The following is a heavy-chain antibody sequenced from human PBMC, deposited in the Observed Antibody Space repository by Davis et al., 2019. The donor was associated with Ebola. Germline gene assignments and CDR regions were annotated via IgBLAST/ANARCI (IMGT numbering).Heavy chain of an antibody. Sequence: GESLKISCAASGFTFSGSAMHWVRQASGKGLEWVGRIRSKVNSYATAYAASVKGRFTISRDDSKNTAYLQMNSLKTEDTAVYYCTSHEWELRSYWGQGTLVTVSS. CDR1: GFTFSGSA. CDR3: TSHEWELRSY. V-gene: IGHV3-73*01. CDR2: IRSKVNSYAT. D-gene: IGHD1-26*01. J-gene: IGHJ4*02.